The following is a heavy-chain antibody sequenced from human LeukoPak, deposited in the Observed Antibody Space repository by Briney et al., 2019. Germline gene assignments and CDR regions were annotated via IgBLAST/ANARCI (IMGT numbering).Heavy chain of an antibody. Sequence: GGSLRLSCAATGFTFSSYGMHWVRQAPGKGLEWVAFIRYDGSNKYYADSVKGRFTISRDNSKNTLYLQMNSLRAEDTAVYYCAKDLAREVVLDYWGQGTLVTVSS. CDR2: IRYDGSNK. CDR3: AKDLAREVVLDY. CDR1: GFTFSSYG. D-gene: IGHD3-10*02. V-gene: IGHV3-30*02. J-gene: IGHJ4*02.